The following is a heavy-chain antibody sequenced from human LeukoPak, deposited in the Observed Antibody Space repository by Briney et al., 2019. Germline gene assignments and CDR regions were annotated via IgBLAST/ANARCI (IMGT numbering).Heavy chain of an antibody. CDR2: ITDTGEST. CDR1: GLTFSSYA. D-gene: IGHD6-13*01. CDR3: AKDESTWSYGGFDY. V-gene: IGHV3-23*01. Sequence: GGSLRLSCTASGLTFSSYAMTWVRQAPGKGLEWVSVITDTGESTCYADSVKGRFTISRDNSKNTLYLQMNSLKDEDTAVYYCAKDESTWSYGGFDYWGQGTLVTVSS. J-gene: IGHJ4*02.